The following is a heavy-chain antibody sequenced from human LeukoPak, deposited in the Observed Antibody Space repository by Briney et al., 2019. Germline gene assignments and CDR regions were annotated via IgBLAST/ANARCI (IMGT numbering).Heavy chain of an antibody. CDR1: IGSMSRSY. J-gene: IGHJ4*02. CDR3: ARVRVLRFLDQSRNSAPIYFDN. D-gene: IGHD3-9*01. Sequence: PSETLSLTCTVSIGSMSRSYWSWIRQPPGKELEYISYIYYSGSTNYNPSLKSRVTMSVDTSKNQFSLVLSSVTPADTAVYYCARVRVLRFLDQSRNSAPIYFDNWGQGTLVTVSS. V-gene: IGHV4-59*01. CDR2: IYYSGST.